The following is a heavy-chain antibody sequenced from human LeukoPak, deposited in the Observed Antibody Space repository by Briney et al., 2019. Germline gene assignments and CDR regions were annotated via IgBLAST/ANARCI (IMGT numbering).Heavy chain of an antibody. V-gene: IGHV1-24*01. CDR3: ATGPRPYMVRGVIGY. Sequence: ASVKVSCKASGGTFSSYAISWVRQAPGQGLEWMGGFDPEDGETIYAQKFQGRVTMTEDTSTDTAYMELSSLRSEDTAVYYCATGPRPYMVRGVIGYWGQGTLVTVSS. D-gene: IGHD3-10*01. CDR2: FDPEDGET. CDR1: GGTFSSYA. J-gene: IGHJ4*02.